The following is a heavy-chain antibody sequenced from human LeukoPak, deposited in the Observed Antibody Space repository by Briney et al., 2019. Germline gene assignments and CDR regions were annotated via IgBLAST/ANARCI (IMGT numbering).Heavy chain of an antibody. CDR2: IYYSGGT. J-gene: IGHJ6*02. CDR1: GGSISSYY. D-gene: IGHD6-25*01. CDR3: ARGSGYYYYGMDV. V-gene: IGHV4-59*01. Sequence: SETLSLTCTVSGGSISSYYWSWIRQPPGKGLEWIGYIYYSGGTNYNPSLKSRVTISVDTSKNQFSLKLSSVTAADTAVYYCARGSGYYYYGMDVWGQGTTVTVSS.